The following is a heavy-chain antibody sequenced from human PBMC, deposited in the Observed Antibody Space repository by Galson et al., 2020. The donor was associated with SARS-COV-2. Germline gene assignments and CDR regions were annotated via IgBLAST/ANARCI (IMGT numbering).Heavy chain of an antibody. CDR3: ARWSRGYFDY. Sequence: ASETLSLTCTVSGGSISTPTYYWGRIRQPPGKGLEWIGNLYYTGRTYRNPSLKSRVTISLDTSKNQFSLRLSSVTASDTAVYYCARWSRGYFDYWGQGTLVAVSS. D-gene: IGHD3-10*01. J-gene: IGHJ4*02. CDR1: GGSISTPTYY. CDR2: LYYTGRT. V-gene: IGHV4-39*07.